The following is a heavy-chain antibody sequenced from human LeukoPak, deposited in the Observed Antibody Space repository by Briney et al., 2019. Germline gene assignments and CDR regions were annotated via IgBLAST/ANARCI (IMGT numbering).Heavy chain of an antibody. J-gene: IGHJ5*02. Sequence: GGSLRLSCAASGFTVSSNYMSWVRQAPGKGLEWVSVIYSGGSTYYADSVKGRFTISRDNAKNSLYLQMNSLRAEDTAVYYCARIYCSGGSCYSPWFDPWGQGTLVTVSS. V-gene: IGHV3-66*01. CDR3: ARIYCSGGSCYSPWFDP. CDR2: IYSGGST. CDR1: GFTVSSNY. D-gene: IGHD2-15*01.